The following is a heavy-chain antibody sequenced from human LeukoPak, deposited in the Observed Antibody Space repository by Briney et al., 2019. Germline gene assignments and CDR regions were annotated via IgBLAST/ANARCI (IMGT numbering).Heavy chain of an antibody. CDR2: IIPIFGTA. V-gene: IGHV1-69*13. CDR1: GGTFSIYA. Sequence: ASVKVSCKSSGGTFSIYAISWVRQAPGQGLEWMGGIIPIFGTANYAQKFQGRVTITAYESTSTAYMDLSSLRSEDTAVYYCARVRTDYGGFDYWGQGTLVTVSS. D-gene: IGHD4-23*01. J-gene: IGHJ4*02. CDR3: ARVRTDYGGFDY.